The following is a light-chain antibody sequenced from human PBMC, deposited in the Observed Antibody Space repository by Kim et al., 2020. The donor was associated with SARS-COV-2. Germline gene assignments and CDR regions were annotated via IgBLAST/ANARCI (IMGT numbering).Light chain of an antibody. CDR1: SNDVGGYNY. J-gene: IGLJ1*01. CDR3: SSYTSSSTYV. V-gene: IGLV2-14*01. Sequence: SVLTQPASVSGSPGQSITISCTGTSNDVGGYNYVSWYQQHPGKAPKLMIYDVSKRLSGVSNRFSGSKSGNTASLSISVLQAEDEADYYCSSYTSSSTYVFGTGTKVTVL. CDR2: DVS.